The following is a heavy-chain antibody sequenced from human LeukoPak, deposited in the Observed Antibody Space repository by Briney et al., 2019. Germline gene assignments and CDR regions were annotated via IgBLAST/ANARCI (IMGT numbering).Heavy chain of an antibody. J-gene: IGHJ4*02. V-gene: IGHV3-21*01. D-gene: IGHD6-13*01. CDR1: GFTFSSYS. Sequence: PGGSLRLSCAASGFTFSSYSMNWVRQAPGKGLEWVSSISSSSSYIYYADSVEGRFTISRDNAKNSLYLQMNSLRADDTAVYYCARDPESSSFDLWGRGALVTGSS. CDR2: ISSSSSYI. CDR3: ARDPESSSFDL.